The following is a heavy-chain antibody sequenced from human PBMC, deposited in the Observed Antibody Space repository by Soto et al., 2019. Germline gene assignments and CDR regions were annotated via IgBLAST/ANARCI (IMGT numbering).Heavy chain of an antibody. Sequence: PSETLSLTCTVSGGSISSYYWSWIRQPAGKGLEWIGRIYTSGSTNYNPSLKSRVTMSVDTSKNQFSLKLSSVTAADTAVYYCARSVADYVWGSYRSSNYFDYWGQGTLVTVSS. D-gene: IGHD3-16*02. CDR2: IYTSGST. J-gene: IGHJ4*02. V-gene: IGHV4-4*07. CDR3: ARSVADYVWGSYRSSNYFDY. CDR1: GGSISSYY.